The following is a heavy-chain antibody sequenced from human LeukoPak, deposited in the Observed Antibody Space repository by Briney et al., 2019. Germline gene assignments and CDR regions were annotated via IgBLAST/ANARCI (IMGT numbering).Heavy chain of an antibody. D-gene: IGHD6-13*01. V-gene: IGHV3-7*01. J-gene: IGHJ4*02. CDR1: GFTFSSYW. CDR2: MKYDGSEK. Sequence: PGGSLRLSCAASGFTFSSYWMSWVRQAPGKGLEWVANMKYDGSEKYYVDSVKGRFTISRDNAKNSLYLQMNSLRAEDTAVYYCGGDIEAAGLFLDYWGQGTRVTVSS. CDR3: GGDIEAAGLFLDY.